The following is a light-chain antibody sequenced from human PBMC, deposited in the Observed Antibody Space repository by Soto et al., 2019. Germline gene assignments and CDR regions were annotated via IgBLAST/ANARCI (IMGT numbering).Light chain of an antibody. CDR1: QSIGSW. CDR2: DAS. V-gene: IGKV1-5*01. CDR3: QHYNNFSPKT. Sequence: DIQMTQSPSTLSASVGDRVTITCRASQSIGSWLAWYQQKPGKTPNLLIFDASTLETGVPSRFSGSGSGTEFTLTIGSLQPDDFATYFCQHYNNFSPKTFGQGTKVDIK. J-gene: IGKJ1*01.